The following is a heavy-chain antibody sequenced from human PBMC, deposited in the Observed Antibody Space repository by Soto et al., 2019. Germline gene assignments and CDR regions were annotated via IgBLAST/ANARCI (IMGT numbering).Heavy chain of an antibody. D-gene: IGHD4-17*01. Sequence: EVQLLESGGGLVQPGGSLRLSCAASGFTFSTYAMIWVRQAPGKGLEWVSVITGSGGSTYYADSVKGRFTISRDTSKNTLFLQMNRLRAEDTAVDYCAKDRYGDYGGIDYWGQGTMVTVSS. CDR2: ITGSGGST. J-gene: IGHJ4*02. CDR1: GFTFSTYA. V-gene: IGHV3-23*01. CDR3: AKDRYGDYGGIDY.